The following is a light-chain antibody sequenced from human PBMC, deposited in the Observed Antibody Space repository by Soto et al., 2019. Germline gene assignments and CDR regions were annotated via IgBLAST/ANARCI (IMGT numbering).Light chain of an antibody. V-gene: IGKV1-39*01. CDR2: GAS. CDR3: QQSFITPWT. J-gene: IGKJ1*01. CDR1: QSISDY. Sequence: DIQLTQPPSSLSASVGDRVTITCRASQSISDYLNWYQQKPGTAPKLLTYGASTLQSGVPSRFSRSASETDFTLTISSLQPGDFATYYCQQSFITPWTFGQGTKVDIK.